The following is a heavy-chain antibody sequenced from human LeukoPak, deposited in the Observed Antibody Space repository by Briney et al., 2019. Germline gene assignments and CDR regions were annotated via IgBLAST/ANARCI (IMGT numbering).Heavy chain of an antibody. Sequence: SETLSLTCTVSGGSISSRSDYWGWIRQTPGKGLEWIGNLDSSGSTYYNPSLKSRVTISVGTSKNQFSLNLRSVTAADTAIYFCSRSHDYGGLYFYYYMDVWGKGTTVTVSS. CDR3: SRSHDYGGLYFYYYMDV. CDR1: GGSISSRSDY. D-gene: IGHD4-23*01. V-gene: IGHV4-39*01. J-gene: IGHJ6*03. CDR2: LDSSGST.